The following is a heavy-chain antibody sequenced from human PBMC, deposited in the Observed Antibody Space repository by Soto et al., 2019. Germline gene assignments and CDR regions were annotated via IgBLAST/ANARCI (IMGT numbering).Heavy chain of an antibody. Sequence: QVQLQESGPGLVKPSQTLSLTCTVSGGSISSGGYYWSWIRQHPGKGLEWIGQINYSGRTYYNSSLKSRVSISVDTSKNQFSLKLSSVTAADTAIYYCARDYNRRPVGWFDPWGQGTLVTVSS. CDR3: ARDYNRRPVGWFDP. V-gene: IGHV4-31*03. CDR1: GGSISSGGYY. J-gene: IGHJ5*02. D-gene: IGHD3-10*01. CDR2: INYSGRT.